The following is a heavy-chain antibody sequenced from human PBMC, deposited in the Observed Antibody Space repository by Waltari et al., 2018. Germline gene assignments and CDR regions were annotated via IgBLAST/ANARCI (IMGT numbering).Heavy chain of an antibody. V-gene: IGHV4-34*01. D-gene: IGHD6-6*01. Sequence: QVQLQQWGAGLLKPSETLSLTCAVYGGSFSGYYWRWIRQPPWKGLEWIGEINHSGSTNYNPSLKSRVTISVDTSKNQFSLKLSSVTAADTAVYYCARDERYSSSLYYYYGMDVWGQGTTVTVSS. CDR1: GGSFSGYY. J-gene: IGHJ6*02. CDR2: INHSGST. CDR3: ARDERYSSSLYYYYGMDV.